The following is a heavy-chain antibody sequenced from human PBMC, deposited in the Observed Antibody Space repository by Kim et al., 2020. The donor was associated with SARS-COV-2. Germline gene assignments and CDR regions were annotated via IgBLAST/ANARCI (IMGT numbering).Heavy chain of an antibody. CDR2: INHSGST. V-gene: IGHV4-34*01. Sequence: SETLSLTCAVYGGSFSGYYWSWIRQPPGKGLEWIGEINHSGSTNYNPSLKSRVTISVDTSKNQFSLKLSSVTAADTAVYYCARGTYGSGSYYGWFDPWGQGTLVTVSS. CDR3: ARGTYGSGSYYGWFDP. J-gene: IGHJ5*02. CDR1: GGSFSGYY. D-gene: IGHD3-10*01.